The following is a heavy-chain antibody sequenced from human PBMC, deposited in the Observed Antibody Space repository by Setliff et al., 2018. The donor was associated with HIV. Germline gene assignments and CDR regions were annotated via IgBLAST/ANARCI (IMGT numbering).Heavy chain of an antibody. Sequence: ASVKVSCKASGYTFTTYGISWVRQAPGHGLEWMGWISPNFGHTNYAQNFLGRVTMTIDTSTSRAYMELRSLRSDDTAVYFCARLGSGWSDSYYYAMDIWGQGTTVIVSS. J-gene: IGHJ6*02. D-gene: IGHD6-19*01. CDR1: GYTFTTYG. CDR2: ISPNFGHT. V-gene: IGHV1-18*01. CDR3: ARLGSGWSDSYYYAMDI.